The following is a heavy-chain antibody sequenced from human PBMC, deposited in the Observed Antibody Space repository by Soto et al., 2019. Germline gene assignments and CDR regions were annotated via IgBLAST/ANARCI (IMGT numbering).Heavy chain of an antibody. D-gene: IGHD2-15*01. CDR3: ARDLLAGVVAATNHYYGMDV. J-gene: IGHJ6*02. Sequence: AQTLSRTCAISGDSVSSNGAAWNWIRQSPSRGLEWLGRTYYRSRWYSDYAPSVKSRITINPDTSKNQFSLQLNSVTPEDTAVYSCARDLLAGVVAATNHYYGMDVWGQGTTVTVSS. V-gene: IGHV6-1*01. CDR2: TYYRSRWYS. CDR1: GDSVSSNGAA.